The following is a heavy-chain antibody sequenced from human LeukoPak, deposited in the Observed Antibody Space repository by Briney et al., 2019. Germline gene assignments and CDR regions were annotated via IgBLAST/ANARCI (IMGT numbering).Heavy chain of an antibody. CDR2: ISYDGSNK. D-gene: IGHD3-22*01. CDR1: GFTFSSYA. CDR3: ARDSIYDSSAYYYFDY. V-gene: IGHV3-30-3*01. J-gene: IGHJ4*02. Sequence: GGSLRLSCAASGFTFSSYAMRWVRQAPGKGLEWVAVISYDGSNKYYADSVKGRLTISRDNSKNTLYLQMYSLRAEETGVYFCARDSIYDSSAYYYFDYWGQGTLVTVSS.